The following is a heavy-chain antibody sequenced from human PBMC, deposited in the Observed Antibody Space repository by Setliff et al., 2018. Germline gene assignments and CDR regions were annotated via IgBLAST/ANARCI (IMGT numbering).Heavy chain of an antibody. CDR2: IRPDGSGN. CDR1: GFTFSSFW. Sequence: GGSLRLSCAASGFTFSSFWMSWVRQTPGKGLEWVANIRPDGSGNFYADAVRGRFTASRDNARNSLFLQMNSLSVEDTAMYYCARDPEGGEFDIWGRGTLFTVSS. CDR3: ARDPEGGEFDI. J-gene: IGHJ3*02. V-gene: IGHV3-7*01. D-gene: IGHD2-21*01.